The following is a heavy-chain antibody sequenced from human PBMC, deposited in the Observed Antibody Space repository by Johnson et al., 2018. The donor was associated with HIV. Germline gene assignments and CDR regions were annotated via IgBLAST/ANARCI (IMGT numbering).Heavy chain of an antibody. J-gene: IGHJ3*01. CDR1: GFTVSTNY. Sequence: MQLVESGGGLIQPGGSLRLSCAASGFTVSTNYMSWVRQAPGKGLEWVSIIYSGGSTYYADSVKGRFTISRDNSQNTLYLQMNSLRAEDTDVYYCARLPSWRGAFDLLSQGTMVTVSS. V-gene: IGHV3-53*01. CDR2: IYSGGST. D-gene: IGHD6-13*01. CDR3: ARLPSWRGAFDL.